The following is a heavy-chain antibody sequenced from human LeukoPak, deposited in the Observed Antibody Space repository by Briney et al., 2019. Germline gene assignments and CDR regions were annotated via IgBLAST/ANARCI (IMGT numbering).Heavy chain of an antibody. CDR3: ARDYYDSSGYQFYDY. CDR1: GGSISSSGYY. J-gene: IGHJ4*02. V-gene: IGHV4-39*07. CDR2: IDCGST. Sequence: SETLSLTCTVSGGSISSSGYYWGWIRQPPGKGLEWMGSIDCGSTYYIPSLKSRLTISLDTSKNQFSLKLSSVTAADTAVYYCARDYYDSSGYQFYDYWGQGTLVTVSS. D-gene: IGHD3-22*01.